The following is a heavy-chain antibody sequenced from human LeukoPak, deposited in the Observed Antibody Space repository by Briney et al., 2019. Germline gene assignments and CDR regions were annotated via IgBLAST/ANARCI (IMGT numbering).Heavy chain of an antibody. Sequence: GSSVKVSCKASGGTFSSYTISWVRQAPGQGLEWMGRIIPIRGIANYAQKFQGRVTITADKSTSTAYMELSSLRSEDTAVYYCAADGMYDYWGQGTLVTVSS. V-gene: IGHV1-69*02. CDR3: AADGMYDY. CDR1: GGTFSSYT. J-gene: IGHJ4*02. CDR2: IIPIRGIA. D-gene: IGHD1-14*01.